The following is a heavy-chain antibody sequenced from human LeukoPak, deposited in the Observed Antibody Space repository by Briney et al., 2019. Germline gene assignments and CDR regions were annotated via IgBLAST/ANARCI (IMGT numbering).Heavy chain of an antibody. D-gene: IGHD2-2*01. CDR3: ARGSRSSCSSTSCPVESNWFDP. CDR1: GGSFSGYY. CDR2: INHSGST. V-gene: IGHV4-34*01. Sequence: SETLSLTCAVYGGSFSGYYWSWIRQPPGKGLEWIGEINHSGSTNYNPSLKSRVTISVDTSKNQFSLKLSSVTAADTAVYYRARGSRSSCSSTSCPVESNWFDPWGQGTLVTVSS. J-gene: IGHJ5*02.